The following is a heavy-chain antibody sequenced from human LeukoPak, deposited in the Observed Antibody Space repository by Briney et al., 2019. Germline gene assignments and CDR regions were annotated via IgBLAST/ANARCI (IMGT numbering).Heavy chain of an antibody. D-gene: IGHD3-9*01. CDR1: GFTFSSYA. J-gene: IGHJ4*02. CDR2: ISGSGGST. Sequence: GGSLRLSCAASGFTFSSYAMSWVRQAPGKGLEWVSAISGSGGSTYYADSVKGRFTISRDNSKNTLYLQMNSLRAEDTAVYYCAKDTPTYYDILTGHPRENYFDYWGQGTLVTVSS. V-gene: IGHV3-23*01. CDR3: AKDTPTYYDILTGHPRENYFDY.